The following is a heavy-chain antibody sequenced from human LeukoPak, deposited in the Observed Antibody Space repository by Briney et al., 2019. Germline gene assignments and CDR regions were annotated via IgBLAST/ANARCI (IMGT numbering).Heavy chain of an antibody. D-gene: IGHD5-24*01. Sequence: GGSLRLSCAVSEFTFSNYAMHWVRQPPGKGLEWVAVVSSHGNDGYYADSVRGRFTISRDNSKNTLYLQIDSLRLEDTAIYYCTRDAYNFNDFDYWGQGTLVTVSS. CDR1: EFTFSNYA. V-gene: IGHV3-30*17. J-gene: IGHJ4*02. CDR3: TRDAYNFNDFDY. CDR2: VSSHGNDG.